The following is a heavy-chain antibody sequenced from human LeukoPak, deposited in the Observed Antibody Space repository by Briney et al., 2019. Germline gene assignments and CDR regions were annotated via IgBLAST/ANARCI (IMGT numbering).Heavy chain of an antibody. CDR1: GFTFSSYA. D-gene: IGHD6-19*01. J-gene: IGHJ4*02. CDR3: AKGGSSGWYSDY. CDR2: ISGSGGST. Sequence: PGGSLRLSCAASGFTFSSYAMSWVRQAPGKGLEWVSIISGSGGSTYYADSVKGGFTISRDNSENALYLQMDSLRAEDTAVYYCAKGGSSGWYSDYWGRGTLVTVSS. V-gene: IGHV3-23*01.